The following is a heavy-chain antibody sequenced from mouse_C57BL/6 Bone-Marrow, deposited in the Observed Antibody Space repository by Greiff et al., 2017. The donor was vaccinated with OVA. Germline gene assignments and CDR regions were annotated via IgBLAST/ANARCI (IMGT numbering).Heavy chain of an antibody. J-gene: IGHJ2*01. CDR3: ARGNY. CDR1: GYTFTSYW. Sequence: QVQLQQPGAELVMPGASVKLSCKAFGYTFTSYWMHWVKQRPGQGLEWIGEIDPSDSYTNYNQKFKGKSTLTVDKSSSTAYMQLSSLTSEDSAVYYCARGNYWGQGTTLTVSS. V-gene: IGHV1-69*01. CDR2: IDPSDSYT.